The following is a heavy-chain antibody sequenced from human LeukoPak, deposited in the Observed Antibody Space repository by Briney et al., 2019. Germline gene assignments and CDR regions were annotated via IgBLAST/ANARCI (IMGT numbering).Heavy chain of an antibody. CDR1: GYTPTEIS. V-gene: IGHV1-24*01. J-gene: IGHJ4*02. CDR2: FNPEDVET. D-gene: IGHD4-17*01. Sequence: GASVKVSCKVSGYTPTEISMHWVRQAPGQGLEWMGGFNPEDVETIYARSFQGRLTVTEDTSTDTAYMELSSLRAEDTAMYYCATEIVGYGDVHYFDSWGQGTLVTVSS. CDR3: ATEIVGYGDVHYFDS.